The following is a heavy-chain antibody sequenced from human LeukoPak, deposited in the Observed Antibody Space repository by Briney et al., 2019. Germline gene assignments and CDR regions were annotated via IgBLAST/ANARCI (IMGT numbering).Heavy chain of an antibody. CDR2: INPNSGGT. J-gene: IGHJ4*02. CDR1: GYSFTGYY. V-gene: IGHV1-2*02. CDR3: ARAGVVAGVVLGYYFDD. D-gene: IGHD2-8*02. Sequence: ASVNVSCKASGYSFTGYYMHWVRQAPGQGLEWMGWINPNSGGTNYAQKFQGRVTMTRDTSISTAYMELSRLRSDDTAVYYCARAGVVAGVVLGYYFDDWGQGTLVSVSS.